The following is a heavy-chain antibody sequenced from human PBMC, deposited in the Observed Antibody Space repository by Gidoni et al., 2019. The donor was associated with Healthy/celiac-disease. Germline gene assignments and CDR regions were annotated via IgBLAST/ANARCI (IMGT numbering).Heavy chain of an antibody. J-gene: IGHJ2*01. CDR1: GGSISSGGYY. Sequence: QVQLQESGPGLVKPSQTLSLTCTVSGGSISSGGYYWSWIRQHPGKGLEWIGYIYYSGSTYYNPSLKSRVTISVDTSKNKFSLKLSSVTAADTAVYYCARGYYDFWSGKDGYFDLWGRGTLVTVSS. CDR3: ARGYYDFWSGKDGYFDL. D-gene: IGHD3-3*01. V-gene: IGHV4-31*03. CDR2: IYYSGST.